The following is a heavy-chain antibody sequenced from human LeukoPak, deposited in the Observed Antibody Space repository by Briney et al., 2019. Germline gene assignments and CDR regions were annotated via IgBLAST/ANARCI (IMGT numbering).Heavy chain of an antibody. Sequence: GGSLRLSCAASGFTFSSYAMSWVRQAPRKGLEWVSAISGSGGSTYYADSVKGRFTISRDNSKNTLYLQMNSLRAEDTAVYYCAKDQIYDSSGYYLWGQGTLVTVSS. D-gene: IGHD3-22*01. CDR1: GFTFSSYA. CDR2: ISGSGGST. V-gene: IGHV3-23*01. CDR3: AKDQIYDSSGYYL. J-gene: IGHJ5*02.